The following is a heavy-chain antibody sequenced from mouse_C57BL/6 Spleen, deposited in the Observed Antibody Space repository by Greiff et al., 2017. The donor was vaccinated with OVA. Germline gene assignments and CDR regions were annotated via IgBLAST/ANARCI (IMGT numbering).Heavy chain of an antibody. J-gene: IGHJ1*03. Sequence: EVQLQQSGPGLVKPSQSLSLTCSVTGYSITSGYYWNWIRQFPGNKLEWMGYISYDGSNNYNPSLKNRISITRDTSKNQFFLKLNSVTTEDTATYYCAREEGYFDVWGTGTTVTVSS. V-gene: IGHV3-6*01. CDR3: AREEGYFDV. CDR1: GYSITSGYY. CDR2: ISYDGSN.